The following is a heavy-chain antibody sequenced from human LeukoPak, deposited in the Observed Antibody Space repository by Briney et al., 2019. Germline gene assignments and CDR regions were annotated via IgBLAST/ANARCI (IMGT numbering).Heavy chain of an antibody. J-gene: IGHJ4*02. V-gene: IGHV3-15*01. CDR2: IKSKTDGGTT. Sequence: GGSLRLSCAASGFTFSNAWMSWVRQAPGKGLEWVGRIKSKTDGGTTDYAAPVKGRFTISRDDSKNTLYLQMNSLRAEDTAVYYCADSLGSNYGGSFYFDYWGQGTLVTVSS. D-gene: IGHD4-23*01. CDR1: GFTFSNAW. CDR3: ADSLGSNYGGSFYFDY.